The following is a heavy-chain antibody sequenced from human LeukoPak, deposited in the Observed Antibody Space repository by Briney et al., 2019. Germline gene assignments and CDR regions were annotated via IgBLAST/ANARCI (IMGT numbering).Heavy chain of an antibody. CDR3: VRRRGITPNWFDP. CDR2: VYYSGTT. Sequence: SETLSLTCIVSGGSISSSDYYWGWLRQPPGKGLEWIGNVYYSGTTFYNPSLKSRVTISMDTSKNQFSLKLTSVTAADTAVYYCVRRRGITPNWFDPWGQGTLVTVSS. J-gene: IGHJ5*02. CDR1: GGSISSSDYY. V-gene: IGHV4-39*01. D-gene: IGHD3-10*01.